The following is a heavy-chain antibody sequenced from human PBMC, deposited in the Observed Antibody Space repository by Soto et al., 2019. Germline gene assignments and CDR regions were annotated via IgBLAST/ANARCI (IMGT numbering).Heavy chain of an antibody. Sequence: EVQLVESGGGLVKPGGSLRLSCAASGFTFSSYSMNWVRQAPGKGLEWVSSISSSSSYVYYADSVKGRFTISRDNAKNSLYLQMNSLRAEDTAVYYCARELERRGGWFDPCGQGTLVTVSS. V-gene: IGHV3-21*01. CDR1: GFTFSSYS. D-gene: IGHD1-1*01. CDR3: ARELERRGGWFDP. CDR2: ISSSSSYV. J-gene: IGHJ5*02.